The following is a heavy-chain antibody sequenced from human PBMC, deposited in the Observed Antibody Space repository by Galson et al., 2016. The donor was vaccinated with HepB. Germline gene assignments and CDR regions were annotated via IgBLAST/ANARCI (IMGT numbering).Heavy chain of an antibody. D-gene: IGHD4/OR15-4a*01. CDR3: ARCTTPSCVTAGAFAY. V-gene: IGHV3-74*01. Sequence: SLRLSCAAPRFIFSGYWMQWVRQAPGKGLMWVARINGDGTTKVYADSVNGRFTISRDNAKDSLFLQANSLRAEDTAVYYCARCTTPSCVTAGAFAYWGQGTLVTVSA. J-gene: IGHJ4*02. CDR2: INGDGTTK. CDR1: RFIFSGYW.